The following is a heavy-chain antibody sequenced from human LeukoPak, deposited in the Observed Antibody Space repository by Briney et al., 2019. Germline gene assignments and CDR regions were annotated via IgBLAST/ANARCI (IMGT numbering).Heavy chain of an antibody. D-gene: IGHD2/OR15-2a*01. CDR3: AKDGSMPWGYYMDV. Sequence: GGSLRLSCVVSGFTFSPYSMNWVRQAPGKGLEWVAYISGRTSTIYYADSVYGRFTISRDNAKNSLYLEMNSLRAEDTAVYYCAKDGSMPWGYYMDVWGKGTTVTISS. J-gene: IGHJ6*03. CDR2: ISGRTSTI. V-gene: IGHV3-48*01. CDR1: GFTFSPYS.